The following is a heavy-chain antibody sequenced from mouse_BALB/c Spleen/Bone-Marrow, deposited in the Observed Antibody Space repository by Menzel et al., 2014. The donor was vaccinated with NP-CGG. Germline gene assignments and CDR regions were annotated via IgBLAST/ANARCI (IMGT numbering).Heavy chain of an antibody. CDR1: GSTFSNYG. D-gene: IGHD2-4*01. J-gene: IGHJ3*01. CDR2: ISGGGSYT. Sequence: EVKLVESGGGLVKSGGSLKLSCAASGSTFSNYGMSWVRQTPEKRLEWVATISGGGSYTFYSDSVKGRFTISRDNAKNNLYLQLGSLRSEDTALYYCARHAYYDQTEVSFVYWGQGTLVTVSA. V-gene: IGHV5-9-2*01. CDR3: ARHAYYDQTEVSFVY.